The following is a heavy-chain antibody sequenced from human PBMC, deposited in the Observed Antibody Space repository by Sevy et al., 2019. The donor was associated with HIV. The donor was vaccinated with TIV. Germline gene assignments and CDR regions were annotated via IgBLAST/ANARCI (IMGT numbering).Heavy chain of an antibody. CDR3: ARHLRCCHDSSGYYFGYFDY. D-gene: IGHD3-22*01. J-gene: IGHJ4*02. CDR2: IYYSGST. Sequence: SETLSLTCTVSGGSISSYYWSWIRQPPGKGLEWIGYIYYSGSTNYNPSLKSRVTISLDTSKNQFSLKLSSVTAADTAVYYCARHLRCCHDSSGYYFGYFDYWGQGTLVTVSS. CDR1: GGSISSYY. V-gene: IGHV4-59*08.